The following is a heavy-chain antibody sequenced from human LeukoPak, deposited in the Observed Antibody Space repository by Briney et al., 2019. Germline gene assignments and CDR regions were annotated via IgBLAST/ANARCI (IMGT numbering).Heavy chain of an antibody. CDR1: GFTFSSYA. CDR2: ISGSGGST. Sequence: GGSLRLSCAASGFTFSSYAMSWVRRAPGKGLEWVSAISGSGGSTYYADSVKGRFTISRDNSKNTLYLQMNSLRAEDTAAYYCAKAFNRYSLGAFDIRGQGTMVTVSS. V-gene: IGHV3-23*01. J-gene: IGHJ3*02. D-gene: IGHD5-18*01. CDR3: AKAFNRYSLGAFDI.